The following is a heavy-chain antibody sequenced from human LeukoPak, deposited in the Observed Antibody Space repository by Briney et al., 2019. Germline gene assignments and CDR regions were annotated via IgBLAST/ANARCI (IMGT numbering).Heavy chain of an antibody. CDR3: AKEGAYCSGGSCCWSTFDY. CDR1: GFTFSSYA. V-gene: IGHV3-23*01. D-gene: IGHD2-15*01. Sequence: GGSLRLSCAASGFTFSSYAMSWVRQAPGKGLEWVSAISGSGGSTYYADSVKGRFTISRDNSKNTLYLQMNSLRAEDTAVYYCAKEGAYCSGGSCCWSTFDYWGQGTLVTVSS. CDR2: ISGSGGST. J-gene: IGHJ4*02.